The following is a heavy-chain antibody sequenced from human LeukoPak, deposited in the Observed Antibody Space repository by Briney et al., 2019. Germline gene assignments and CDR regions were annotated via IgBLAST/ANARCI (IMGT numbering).Heavy chain of an antibody. CDR3: ARLSYDSSDFHYMDV. D-gene: IGHD3-22*01. CDR2: IYPGDSDT. Sequence: GESLKISCKGSGYSFTTYWIGWVRQMPGKGLEWMGIIYPGDSDTRYSPSFQGQVTISADKSISTAFLQWSSLKASDTAMYYCARLSYDSSDFHYMDVWGKGTTVTISS. V-gene: IGHV5-51*01. CDR1: GYSFTTYW. J-gene: IGHJ6*03.